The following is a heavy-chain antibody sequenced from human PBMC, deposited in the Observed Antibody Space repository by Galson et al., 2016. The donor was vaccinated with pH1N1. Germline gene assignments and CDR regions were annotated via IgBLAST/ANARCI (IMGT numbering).Heavy chain of an antibody. V-gene: IGHV1-69*10. CDR3: ARMGSIETLFDY. Sequence: SVKVSCKASGDNFNFFAISWVRQAPGQGLEWLGGIIPVLGTPTYAQRFQGRVTITADRSTTTGYLALSSLTSEDTAVYYCARMGSIETLFDYWGQGTLLSVSP. D-gene: IGHD3-16*01. CDR2: IIPVLGTP. CDR1: GDNFNFFA. J-gene: IGHJ4*02.